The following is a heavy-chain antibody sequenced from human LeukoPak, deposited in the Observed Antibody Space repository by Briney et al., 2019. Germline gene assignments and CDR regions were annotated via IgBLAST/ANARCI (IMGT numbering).Heavy chain of an antibody. CDR3: TTDFTQGDY. V-gene: IGHV3-15*01. CDR1: GFTFSNAW. J-gene: IGHJ4*02. CDR2: IKSKTDGGTT. Sequence: RPGGSLRLPCAASGFTFSNAWMSWVRQAPGKGLEWVGHIKSKTDGGTTDYAASVKGRFTISRDDSKNTLYLQMNSLKTEDTAVYYCTTDFTQGDYWGQGTLVTVSS.